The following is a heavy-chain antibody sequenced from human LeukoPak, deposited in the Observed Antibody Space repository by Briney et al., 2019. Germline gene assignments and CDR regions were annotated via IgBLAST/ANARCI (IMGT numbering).Heavy chain of an antibody. J-gene: IGHJ4*02. CDR1: EGTFSSYA. CDR3: ATWGLTMVRGVIHDY. Sequence: ASVKVSCKASEGTFSSYAISWVRQAPGQGLEWMGGIIPIFGTANYAQKFQGRVTITTDESTSTAYMELSSLRSEDTAVYYCATWGLTMVRGVIHDYWGQGTLVTVSS. CDR2: IIPIFGTA. V-gene: IGHV1-69*05. D-gene: IGHD3-10*01.